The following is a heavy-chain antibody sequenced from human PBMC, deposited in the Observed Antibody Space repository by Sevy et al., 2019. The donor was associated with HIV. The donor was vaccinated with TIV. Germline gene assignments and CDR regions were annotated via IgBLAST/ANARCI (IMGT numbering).Heavy chain of an antibody. CDR2: ISSSSTI. CDR3: ARDSSEQWLVGYYGMDV. D-gene: IGHD6-19*01. J-gene: IGHJ6*02. V-gene: IGHV3-48*01. CDR1: GFTFSSYS. Sequence: GGSLRLSCAASGFTFSSYSMNWVRQAPGKGLEWVSYISSSSTIYYADSVKGGFTISRDNAKNSLYLQMNSLRAEDTAVYYCARDSSEQWLVGYYGMDVWGQGTTVTVSS.